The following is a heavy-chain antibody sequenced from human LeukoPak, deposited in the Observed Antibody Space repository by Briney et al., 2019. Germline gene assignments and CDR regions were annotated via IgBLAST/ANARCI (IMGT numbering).Heavy chain of an antibody. CDR3: ASPQNDYYDGPPFDY. Sequence: ASVKVSCKASGYTFTSYDINWVRQATGQGLEWMGWMNPNSGNTGYAQKFQGRVTMTRNTSISTAYMELSSLRSEDTAVYYCASPQNDYYDGPPFDYWGQGTLVTVSS. D-gene: IGHD3-22*01. CDR1: GYTFTSYD. V-gene: IGHV1-8*01. J-gene: IGHJ4*02. CDR2: MNPNSGNT.